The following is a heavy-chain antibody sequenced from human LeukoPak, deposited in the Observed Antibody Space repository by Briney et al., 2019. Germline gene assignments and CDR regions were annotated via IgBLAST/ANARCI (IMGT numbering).Heavy chain of an antibody. CDR1: GFTFSGYY. Sequence: GGSLRLSCAASGFTFSGYYMSWIRQAPGKGLEWVSYISSSGSTIYYADSVKGRFTISRDNAKNSLYLQMNSLRAEDTAVYYCARAHTEPNHYDFWSATYYFDYWGQGTLVTVSS. CDR2: ISSSGSTI. V-gene: IGHV3-11*04. CDR3: ARAHTEPNHYDFWSATYYFDY. J-gene: IGHJ4*02. D-gene: IGHD3-3*01.